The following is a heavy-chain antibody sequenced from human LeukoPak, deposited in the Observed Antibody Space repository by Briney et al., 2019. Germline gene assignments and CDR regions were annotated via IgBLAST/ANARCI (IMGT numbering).Heavy chain of an antibody. Sequence: LEWVSTITGSGDSTYYADSVEGRFTISRDNSKNTLYLQMNSLRAEDTAVYYCAKRSRSSGRYLFESWGQGTLVTVSS. V-gene: IGHV3-23*01. D-gene: IGHD6-19*01. CDR3: AKRSRSSGRYLFES. J-gene: IGHJ4*02. CDR2: ITGSGDST.